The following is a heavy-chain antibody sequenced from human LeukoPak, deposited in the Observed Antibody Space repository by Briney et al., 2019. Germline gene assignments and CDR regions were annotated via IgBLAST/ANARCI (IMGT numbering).Heavy chain of an antibody. V-gene: IGHV5-51*01. D-gene: IGHD7-27*01. J-gene: IGHJ4*02. CDR3: VRRTTGEYYFDY. Sequence: GESLKISCKGSGYSFTNYWIGWVRQMPGKGLEWIGIIYPGDSDIRYSPSFQGQVNISADKSISTAYLQWSSLKASDTAMYYCVRRTTGEYYFDYWGQGTLVTVSS. CDR2: IYPGDSDI. CDR1: GYSFTNYW.